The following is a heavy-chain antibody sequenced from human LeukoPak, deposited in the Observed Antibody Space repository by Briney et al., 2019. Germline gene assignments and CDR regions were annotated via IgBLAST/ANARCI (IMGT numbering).Heavy chain of an antibody. J-gene: IGHJ4*02. CDR1: GFTVTSRY. Sequence: PGGSLRLSCATSGFTVTSRYMSWVRQAPGKGLEWVANIKQDGSEKSYVESVRGRFTISRDNAKNSLYLQLNSLRAEDTALYYCARDNPPDYWGQGTLVTVSS. V-gene: IGHV3-7*03. CDR2: IKQDGSEK. CDR3: ARDNPPDY.